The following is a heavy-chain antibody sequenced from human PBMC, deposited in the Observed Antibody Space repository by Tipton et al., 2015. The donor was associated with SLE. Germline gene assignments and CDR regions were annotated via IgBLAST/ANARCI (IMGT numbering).Heavy chain of an antibody. J-gene: IGHJ6*03. CDR1: GGSFSGYY. CDR3: ARGVAGYYFYYYMDV. CDR2: INHSGST. Sequence: TLSLTCAVYGGSFSGYYWSWIRQPPGKGLEWIGEINHSGSTNYNPSLKSRVTISVDTSKNQLSLKLTSVTAADAAIYYCARGVAGYYFYYYMDVWGKGTTVTISS. V-gene: IGHV4-34*01. D-gene: IGHD2-15*01.